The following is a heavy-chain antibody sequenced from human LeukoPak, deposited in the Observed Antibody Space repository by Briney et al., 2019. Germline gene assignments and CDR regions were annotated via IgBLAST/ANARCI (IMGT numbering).Heavy chain of an antibody. Sequence: SQTLSLTCAISGDSVSSNSAAWNWIRQSPSRGLEWLGRTYYRSKWYNDYAVSVKSRITTNPDTSKNQFSLQLNSVTPEDTAVYYCARETPANYYDSTFDFDYWGQGTLVTVSS. V-gene: IGHV6-1*01. J-gene: IGHJ4*02. CDR1: GDSVSSNSAA. D-gene: IGHD3-22*01. CDR2: TYYRSKWYN. CDR3: ARETPANYYDSTFDFDY.